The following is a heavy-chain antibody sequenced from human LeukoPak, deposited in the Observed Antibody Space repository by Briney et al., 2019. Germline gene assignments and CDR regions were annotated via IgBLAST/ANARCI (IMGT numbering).Heavy chain of an antibody. D-gene: IGHD3-10*01. CDR2: INPNSGGT. J-gene: IGHJ3*02. CDR3: ARATAFLLWFGELMGAFDI. Sequence: ASVKVSCKASGYTFTGYYMHWVRQAPGQGLEWMGWINPNSGGTNYAQKFQGRVTMTRDTSISTAYMELSRLRSDDTDVYYCARATAFLLWFGELMGAFDIWGQGTMVTVSS. CDR1: GYTFTGYY. V-gene: IGHV1-2*02.